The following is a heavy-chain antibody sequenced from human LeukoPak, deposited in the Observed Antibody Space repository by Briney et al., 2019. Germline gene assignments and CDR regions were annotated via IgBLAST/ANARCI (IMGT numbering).Heavy chain of an antibody. CDR2: ISQWGH. CDR1: GGSISSGDYY. J-gene: IGHJ5*02. D-gene: IGHD2-15*01. Sequence: SQTLSLTCTVSGGSISSGDYYWSWIRQPPGKGLEWIAYISQWGHLLQPVPQESSHHITRHVRNQFSLKLSSVTAADTAEYYCARDFQGGPNDPWGQGTLVTVSP. V-gene: IGHV4-30-4*01. CDR3: ARDFQGGPNDP.